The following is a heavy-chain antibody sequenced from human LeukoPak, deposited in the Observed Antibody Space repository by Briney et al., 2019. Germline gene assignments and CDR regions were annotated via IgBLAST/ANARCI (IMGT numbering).Heavy chain of an antibody. CDR2: INSDGINT. D-gene: IGHD4/OR15-4a*01. V-gene: IGHV3-74*01. J-gene: IGHJ3*02. CDR3: AKDMGLAEDAFDI. Sequence: GGSLRLSCAASGFTFSNYWMHWVRQAPGKGLVWVSRINSDGINTSYADSVKGRFTISRDNAKNTLNLQMNSLRAEDTAVYYCAKDMGLAEDAFDIWGQGTMVTVSS. CDR1: GFTFSNYW.